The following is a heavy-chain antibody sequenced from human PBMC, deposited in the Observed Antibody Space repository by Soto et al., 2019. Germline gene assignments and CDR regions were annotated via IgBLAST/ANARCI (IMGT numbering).Heavy chain of an antibody. CDR2: IWYDGSNK. V-gene: IGHV3-33*01. CDR1: GFTFSSYG. J-gene: IGHJ3*02. CDR3: ARSDI. Sequence: QVQLVESGGGVVQPGRSLRLSCAASGFTFSSYGMHWVRQAPGQGLEWVAVIWYDGSNKYYADSVKGRFTISRDNSKNTLYLQMNSLRAEGTAVYYCARSDIWGQGTMVTVSS.